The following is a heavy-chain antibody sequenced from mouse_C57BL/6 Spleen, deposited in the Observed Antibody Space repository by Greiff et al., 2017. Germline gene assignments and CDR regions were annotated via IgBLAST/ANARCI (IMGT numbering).Heavy chain of an antibody. Sequence: QVQLQQPGTELVKPGASVKLSCKASGYTFTSYWMHWVKQRPGQGLEWIGNINPSDGGTNYNEKFKSKATLTVDKSSSTAYMQLSSLTSEDSAVYYCAREGGDGYFFDYWGQGTTLTVSS. CDR2: INPSDGGT. CDR1: GYTFTSYW. J-gene: IGHJ2*01. CDR3: AREGGDGYFFDY. V-gene: IGHV1-53*01. D-gene: IGHD2-3*01.